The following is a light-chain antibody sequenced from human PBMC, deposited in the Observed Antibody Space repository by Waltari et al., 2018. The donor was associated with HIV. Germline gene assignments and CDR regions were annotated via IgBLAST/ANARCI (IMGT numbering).Light chain of an antibody. J-gene: IGKJ2*01. CDR1: QTISNL. CDR2: EAS. V-gene: IGKV1-5*03. CDR3: QQFLTYPT. Sequence: DIQMTQSPSTLSASVGDRVTITCRAGQTISNLLAWYQQKPGKAPKLLIDEASTLDSGVPLRFSGSGSGTEFTLTISGLQPDDFATYYCQQFLTYPTFGQGTKLEIK.